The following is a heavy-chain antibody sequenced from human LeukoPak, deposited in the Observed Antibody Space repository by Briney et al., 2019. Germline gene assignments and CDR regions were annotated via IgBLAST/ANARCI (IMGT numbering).Heavy chain of an antibody. Sequence: GVLRLSCAASGFTFSSYAMSWVRQAPGKGLEWVSAISGSGGSTYYADSVKGRFTISRDNSKNTLYLQMNSLRAEDTAVYYCVLSSGYYPASLGYWGQGTLVTVSS. V-gene: IGHV3-23*01. CDR3: VLSSGYYPASLGY. D-gene: IGHD3-22*01. CDR2: ISGSGGST. CDR1: GFTFSSYA. J-gene: IGHJ4*02.